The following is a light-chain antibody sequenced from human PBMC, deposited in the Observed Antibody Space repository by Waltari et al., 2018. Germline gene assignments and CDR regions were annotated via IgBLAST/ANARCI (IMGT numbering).Light chain of an antibody. V-gene: IGKV3-20*01. Sequence: IVLTPSSGTPSSSPGERATLSCRASQSVSSHLAWSQKTPGQAPRLLIYGASSSVTVIPDRFSGSGSGTDFSLTISRLEPEYFAVYYCQQSGGSPWTFGQGTKVEIK. J-gene: IGKJ1*01. CDR2: GAS. CDR3: QQSGGSPWT. CDR1: QSVSSH.